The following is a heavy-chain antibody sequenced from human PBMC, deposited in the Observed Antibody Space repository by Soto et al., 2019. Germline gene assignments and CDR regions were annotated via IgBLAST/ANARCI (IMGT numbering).Heavy chain of an antibody. Sequence: KTSETLSLTCTLSGASVRNGDYYWTWIRQHPGRGLEWIGFIYYSGNTYYNPSLESRATISLGMSQNQFSLTLTSLTAADTAVYYCATRAVVGATYSFDSWGQGTLVTVSS. V-gene: IGHV4-31*03. CDR2: IYYSGNT. J-gene: IGHJ4*02. D-gene: IGHD1-26*01. CDR3: ATRAVVGATYSFDS. CDR1: GASVRNGDYY.